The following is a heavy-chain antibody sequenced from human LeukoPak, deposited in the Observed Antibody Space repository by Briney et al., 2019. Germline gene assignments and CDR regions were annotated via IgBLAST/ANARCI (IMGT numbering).Heavy chain of an antibody. D-gene: IGHD3-22*01. CDR3: AKDIGRSVVVMLDY. J-gene: IGHJ4*02. CDR1: GFTFDDYA. V-gene: IGHV3-9*01. CDR2: ISWNSGSI. Sequence: PGGSLRLSCAASGFTFDDYAMHWVRQAPGKGLEWVSGISWNSGSIGYADSVKGRFTISRDNAKNSLYLQMNSLRAEDTALYYCAKDIGRSVVVMLDYWGQGTLVTVSS.